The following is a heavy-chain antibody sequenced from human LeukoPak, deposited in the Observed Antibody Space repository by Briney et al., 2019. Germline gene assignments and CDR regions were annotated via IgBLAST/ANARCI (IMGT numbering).Heavy chain of an antibody. D-gene: IGHD3-10*01. CDR1: GGSISSSGYY. Sequence: PSETLSLTCTVSGGSISSSGYYWGWIRQPPGKGLEWIGSIYYSGSTYYNPSLKSRVTISVDTSKNQLSLKLSSVTAADTAVYCCARLSEGRGWFGESLLNWFDPWGQGTLVTVSS. CDR3: ARLSEGRGWFGESLLNWFDP. CDR2: IYYSGST. V-gene: IGHV4-39*01. J-gene: IGHJ5*02.